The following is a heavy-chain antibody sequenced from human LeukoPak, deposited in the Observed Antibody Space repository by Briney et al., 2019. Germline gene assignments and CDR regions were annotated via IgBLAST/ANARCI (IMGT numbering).Heavy chain of an antibody. J-gene: IGHJ5*02. V-gene: IGHV3-53*01. CDR2: IYSGGST. Sequence: GGSLRLSCAASGFTVSSNYMSWVRQAPGKGLEWVSLIYSGGSTYYADSVKGRFTISRDNSKNTLYLQMNSLRAEDTAVYYCARDLLYYDSSGYGFWFDPWGQGTLVTVSS. CDR1: GFTVSSNY. D-gene: IGHD3-22*01. CDR3: ARDLLYYDSSGYGFWFDP.